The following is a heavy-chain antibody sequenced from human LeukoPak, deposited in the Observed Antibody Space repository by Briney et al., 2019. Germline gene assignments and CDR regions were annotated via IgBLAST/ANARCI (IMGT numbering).Heavy chain of an antibody. D-gene: IGHD3-22*01. CDR1: GFTFSDHY. CDR2: ISSSGSTI. V-gene: IGHV3-11*01. CDR3: ARDRRITMIAFDI. J-gene: IGHJ3*02. Sequence: GGSLRLSCAASGFTFSDHYMSWIRQAPGKGLEWVSYISSSGSTIYYADSVKGRFTISRDNAKNSLYLQMNSLRAEDTAVYYCARDRRITMIAFDIWGQGTMVTVSS.